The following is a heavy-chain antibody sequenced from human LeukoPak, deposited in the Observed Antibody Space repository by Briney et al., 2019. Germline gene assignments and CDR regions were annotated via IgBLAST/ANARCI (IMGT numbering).Heavy chain of an antibody. Sequence: PSETLSLTCTVSGGSISSGGYYWSWIRQHPGKGLEWIGYIYYSGSTYYNPSLKSRVTISVDTSKNQFSLKLSSVTAADTAVYYCARKPSYGSGSYIDYWGQGTLVTVSS. J-gene: IGHJ4*02. V-gene: IGHV4-31*03. CDR1: GGSISSGGYY. CDR2: IYYSGST. D-gene: IGHD3-10*01. CDR3: ARKPSYGSGSYIDY.